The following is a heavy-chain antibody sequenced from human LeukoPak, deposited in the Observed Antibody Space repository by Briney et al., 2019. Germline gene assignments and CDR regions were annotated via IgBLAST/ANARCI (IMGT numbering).Heavy chain of an antibody. CDR1: GFTFSNAW. CDR2: IKSKTNGETI. J-gene: IGHJ3*02. Sequence: GGSLRLSCAASGFTFSNAWMTWVRQAPGKGLEWVGRIKSKTNGETIHYAAPVQGRFTLSRDDSKNTLYLQMNSLKTEDTAVYYCTTHDFDAFNIWGQGTMVTVSP. CDR3: TTHDFDAFNI. V-gene: IGHV3-15*05. D-gene: IGHD2-21*02.